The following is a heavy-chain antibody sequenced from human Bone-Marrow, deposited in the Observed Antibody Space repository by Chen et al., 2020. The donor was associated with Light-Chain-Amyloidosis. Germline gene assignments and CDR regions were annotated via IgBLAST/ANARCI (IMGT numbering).Heavy chain of an antibody. CDR3: ARWEYNSGWYWLDS. CDR2: IEQDGSEK. D-gene: IGHD6-19*01. Sequence: EAQLVESGGGLVQHGGSLRLSCAASGFTFSNHWMSWVRQAPGKGLEWVANIEQDGSEKYFVDSVRGLFIISRDNTKTSLYLQMTSLRAEDTAVYYCARWEYNSGWYWLDSWGQGTLVTVSS. CDR1: GFTFSNHW. J-gene: IGHJ5*01. V-gene: IGHV3-7*01.